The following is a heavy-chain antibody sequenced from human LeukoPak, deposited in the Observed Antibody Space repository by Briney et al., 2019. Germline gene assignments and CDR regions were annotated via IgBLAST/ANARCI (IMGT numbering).Heavy chain of an antibody. CDR3: ATDLGSSRPNF. CDR1: GFSFSSYW. CDR2: IKQDGSEK. J-gene: IGHJ4*02. D-gene: IGHD6-13*01. V-gene: IGHV3-7*01. Sequence: GGSLRLSCAASGFSFSSYWMSWVRQAPGKGLEWVANIKQDGSEKYYVDSAKGRFTISRDNAKNSLYLQMNSLRAEDTAVYYCATDLGSSRPNFWGQGILVTVSS.